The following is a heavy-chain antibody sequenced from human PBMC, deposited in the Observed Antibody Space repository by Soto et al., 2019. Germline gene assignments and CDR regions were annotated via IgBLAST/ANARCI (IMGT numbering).Heavy chain of an antibody. CDR1: GYTFTSYG. V-gene: IGHV1-18*01. CDR2: ISAYNGNT. CDR3: AIQDNYLLTVYHYDAFHL. Sequence: QVQLVQSGAEVKKPGASVKVYCKASGYTFTSYGLSWVRQAPGQGLEWMGWISAYNGNTNYAQKLQGRVTMTTDTSTSTAYMELSSLRSNDTPVYYCAIQDNYLLTVYHYDAFHLWGQGTMVTLSS. J-gene: IGHJ3*01. D-gene: IGHD3-9*01.